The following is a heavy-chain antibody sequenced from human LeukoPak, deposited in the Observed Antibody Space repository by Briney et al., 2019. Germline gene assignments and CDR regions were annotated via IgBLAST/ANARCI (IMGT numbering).Heavy chain of an antibody. CDR1: GFTFSSYS. CDR2: ISSSSSTI. J-gene: IGHJ5*02. Sequence: PGGSLRLFCAASGFTFSSYSMNWVRQAPGKGLEWVSYISSSSSTIYYADSVKGRFTISRDNAKNSLYLQMNSLRAEDTAVYYCAREPYYYGSGSHMGNWFDPWGQGTLVTVSS. CDR3: AREPYYYGSGSHMGNWFDP. V-gene: IGHV3-48*01. D-gene: IGHD3-10*01.